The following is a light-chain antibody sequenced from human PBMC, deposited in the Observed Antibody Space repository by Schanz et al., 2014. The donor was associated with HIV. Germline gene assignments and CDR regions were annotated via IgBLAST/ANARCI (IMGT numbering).Light chain of an antibody. V-gene: IGLV2-14*03. Sequence: QSALTQPASVSGTPGQSITISCTGTSADVGAYNFVSWYQQHPGKAPKVIIYDVSVRPSGVPDRFSGSKSGTSASLAITGLQAEDEADYFCQSYDKSLSVVIFGGGTKLTVL. CDR1: SADVGAYNF. CDR2: DVS. J-gene: IGLJ2*01. CDR3: QSYDKSLSVVI.